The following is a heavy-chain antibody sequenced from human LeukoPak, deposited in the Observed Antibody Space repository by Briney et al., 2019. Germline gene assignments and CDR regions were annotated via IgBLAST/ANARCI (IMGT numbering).Heavy chain of an antibody. J-gene: IGHJ4*02. CDR3: AKEMDAGQWLAWGYDY. D-gene: IGHD6-19*01. CDR1: GFTFSSYA. V-gene: IGHV3-23*01. CDR2: ISGSGGST. Sequence: GGSLRLSCAASGFTFSSYAMSRVRQAPGKGLEWVSAISGSGGSTYYADSVKGRFTISRDNSKNTLYLQMNSLRAEDTAVYYCAKEMDAGQWLAWGYDYWGQGTLVTVSS.